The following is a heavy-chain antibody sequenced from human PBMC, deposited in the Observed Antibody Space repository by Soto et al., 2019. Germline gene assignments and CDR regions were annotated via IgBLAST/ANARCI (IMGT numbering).Heavy chain of an antibody. J-gene: IGHJ3*02. CDR3: ATDRGPAMVRGVHDAFDI. CDR2: FDPEDGET. V-gene: IGHV1-24*01. Sequence: ASVKVSCKVSGYTLTELSMHWVRQAPGKGLEWMGGFDPEDGETIYAQKFQGRVTMTEDTSTDTAYMELSSLRSEDTAVYYCATDRGPAMVRGVHDAFDIWGQGTMVTVSS. CDR1: GYTLTELS. D-gene: IGHD3-10*01.